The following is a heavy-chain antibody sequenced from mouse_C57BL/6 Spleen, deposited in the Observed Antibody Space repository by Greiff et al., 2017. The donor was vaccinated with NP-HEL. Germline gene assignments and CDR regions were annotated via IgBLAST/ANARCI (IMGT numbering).Heavy chain of an antibody. J-gene: IGHJ1*03. D-gene: IGHD6-1*01. CDR3: ASDSHWYFDV. Sequence: QVQLQQSGPELVKPGASVKISCKASGYAFSSSWMNWVKQRPGKGLEWIGRIYPGDGDTNYNGKFKGKATLTADKSSSTAYMQLSSLTSEDSAVYFCASDSHWYFDVWGTGTTVTVSS. V-gene: IGHV1-82*01. CDR1: GYAFSSSW. CDR2: IYPGDGDT.